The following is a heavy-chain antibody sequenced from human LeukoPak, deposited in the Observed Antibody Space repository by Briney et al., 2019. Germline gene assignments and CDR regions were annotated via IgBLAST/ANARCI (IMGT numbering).Heavy chain of an antibody. V-gene: IGHV3-48*02. CDR1: GFIFSDYN. D-gene: IGHD3-22*01. Sequence: GGSLRLSCAGSGFIFSDYNMNWVRQAPGQGLEWVSSISRVSSTIYYADSVKGRFTISRDNAKNSLYLQMNSLTDEDTAVYYRAREPPGNYDSSGHYYAYFDCWGQGTLVTVSS. CDR3: AREPPGNYDSSGHYYAYFDC. CDR2: ISRVSSTI. J-gene: IGHJ4*02.